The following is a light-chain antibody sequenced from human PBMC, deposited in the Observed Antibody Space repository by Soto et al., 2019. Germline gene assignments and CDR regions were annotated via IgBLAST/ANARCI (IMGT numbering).Light chain of an antibody. CDR1: DSDIGTYND. Sequence: QSVLTQPASVSGSPGQSITISCTGSDSDIGTYNDVSWYQQYPGRAPKLIIFEVSNRPSGVSYRFSGSKSGNTASLTISGLQAEDEADYSCSSYSTSTTLIFGGGTKLTVL. CDR2: EVS. CDR3: SSYSTSTTLI. J-gene: IGLJ2*01. V-gene: IGLV2-14*01.